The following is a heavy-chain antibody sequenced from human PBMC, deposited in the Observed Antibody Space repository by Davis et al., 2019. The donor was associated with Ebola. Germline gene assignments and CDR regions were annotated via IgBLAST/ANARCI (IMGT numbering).Heavy chain of an antibody. CDR1: GFTLSSFA. D-gene: IGHD2-21*01. CDR3: ARRGAGGYWWGAFDY. Sequence: GESLKISCAASGFTLSSFAMGWVRQAPGKGLEWVSAISASGDATYYADSVKGRLTISSDHSKNMLSLQMNSLRAEDAAIYYCARRGAGGYWWGAFDYWGQGTLVTVSS. J-gene: IGHJ4*02. CDR2: ISASGDAT. V-gene: IGHV3-23*01.